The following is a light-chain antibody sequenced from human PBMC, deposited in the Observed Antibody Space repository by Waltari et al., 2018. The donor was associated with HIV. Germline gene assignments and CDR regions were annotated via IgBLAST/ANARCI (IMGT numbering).Light chain of an antibody. CDR2: DDS. V-gene: IGLV3-21*02. J-gene: IGLJ2*01. CDR1: NTGSQS. Sequence: SFVLTQPPSVSVAPGQTARITCGGNNTGSQSVHWYQQRPGQAPVLVVFDDSDWPSGIPERFSGSKSGNTATLTISRVEVGDEAGYYCQVWDSTSDNVVFGGGTKLTVL. CDR3: QVWDSTSDNVV.